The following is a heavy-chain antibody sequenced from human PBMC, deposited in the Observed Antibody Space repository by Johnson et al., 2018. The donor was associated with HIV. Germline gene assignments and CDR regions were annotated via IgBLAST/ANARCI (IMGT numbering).Heavy chain of an antibody. V-gene: IGHV3-11*04. J-gene: IGHJ3*02. CDR2: INTSGTTV. D-gene: IGHD3-10*01. CDR1: GFSFGDCY. CDR3: AKFEGFITVNRVVGDAFDI. Sequence: QMQLVESGGGLVKPGGSLRLSCVASGFSFGDCYMSWIRQAPGKGLEWISDINTSGTTVHYSDSVKGRFAISRDNAKNSLYLQMSSLRAEDTAVYFCAKFEGFITVNRVVGDAFDIWGQGTMVTVS.